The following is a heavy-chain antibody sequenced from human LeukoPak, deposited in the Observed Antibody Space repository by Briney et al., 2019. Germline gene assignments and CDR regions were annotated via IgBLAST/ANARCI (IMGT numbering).Heavy chain of an antibody. CDR1: GGSISSSNW. J-gene: IGHJ4*02. Sequence: GTLSLTCAVSGGSISSSNWWSWVRQAPGKGLEWVSVIYSVGSTYYADSVKGRFTISRDNSKNMLYLQMNSLRAEDTAVYYCARVGEGAAKDWGQGTLVTVSS. CDR3: ARVGEGAAKD. D-gene: IGHD1-26*01. V-gene: IGHV3-53*01. CDR2: IYSVGST.